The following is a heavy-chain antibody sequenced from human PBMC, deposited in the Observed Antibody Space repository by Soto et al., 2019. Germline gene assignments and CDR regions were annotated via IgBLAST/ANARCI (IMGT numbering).Heavy chain of an antibody. J-gene: IGHJ6*02. CDR2: IDPSDSYT. CDR1: GYSFTSYC. Sequence: GESLKISCKGSGYSFTSYCISWVRQMPGKGLEWMGRIDPSDSYTNYSPSFQGHVTISADKSISTAYLQWSSLKASDTAMYYCARLLQGGGAYYYYGMDVWGQGITVTVS. V-gene: IGHV5-10-1*01. CDR3: ARLLQGGGAYYYYGMDV. D-gene: IGHD2-15*01.